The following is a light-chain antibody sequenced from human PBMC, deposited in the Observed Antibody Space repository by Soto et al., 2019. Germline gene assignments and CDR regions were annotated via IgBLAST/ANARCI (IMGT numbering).Light chain of an antibody. Sequence: QSVLTQPPSASGTPGQGVTISCSGSTSNIGSNYVYWYQQLPGTAPKLLIYRNNQRPSGVPDRFSGSKSGTSASLAISGLRSDDEADYFCATWHDSLNGFYVFGTGTKVT. CDR1: TSNIGSNY. CDR2: RNN. V-gene: IGLV1-47*01. J-gene: IGLJ1*01. CDR3: ATWHDSLNGFYV.